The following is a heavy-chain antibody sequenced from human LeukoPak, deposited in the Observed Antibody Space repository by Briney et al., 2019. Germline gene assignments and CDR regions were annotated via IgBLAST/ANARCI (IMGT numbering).Heavy chain of an antibody. CDR1: GGSISSSSYY. Sequence: SETLSLTCTVSGGSISSSSYYWGWIRQPPGKGLEWIGSIYYSGSTYYNPSLKSRVTISVDTSKNQFSLKLSSVTAADTAVYYCAQSLMVYAVAPSYYFDYWGQGTLVTVSS. J-gene: IGHJ4*02. CDR3: AQSLMVYAVAPSYYFDY. V-gene: IGHV4-39*07. D-gene: IGHD2-8*01. CDR2: IYYSGST.